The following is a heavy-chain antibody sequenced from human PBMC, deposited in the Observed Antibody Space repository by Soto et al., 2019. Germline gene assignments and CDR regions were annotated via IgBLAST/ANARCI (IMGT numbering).Heavy chain of an antibody. V-gene: IGHV1-69*08. CDR1: GGPFSSHT. D-gene: IGHD4-17*01. CDR3: ARPDFGDYWYFDL. J-gene: IGHJ2*01. CDR2: IIPALGTT. Sequence: QDQLVQSGAELKKRGSSVKVSCKAFGGPFSSHTFSWVRQAPGQGLEWMGRIIPALGTTTYAQKFQGRVTITADESVTTVYMELNSLRTEDTAVYYCARPDFGDYWYFDLWGRGTLVTVSS.